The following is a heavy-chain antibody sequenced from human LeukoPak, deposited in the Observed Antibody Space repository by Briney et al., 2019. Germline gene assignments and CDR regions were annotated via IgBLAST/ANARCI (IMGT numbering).Heavy chain of an antibody. D-gene: IGHD2-15*01. V-gene: IGHV3-73*01. CDR1: GFTFSGSA. CDR2: IRSKANSYAT. CDR3: TRPAKRYCSGGSCYQELDY. J-gene: IGHJ4*02. Sequence: PGGSLRLSCAASGFTFSGSAMHWVRQASGKGLEWVGRIRSKANSYATANAASVKGRFTISRDDSKNTAYLQMNSLKTEDTAVYYCTRPAKRYCSGGSCYQELDYWGQGTLVTVSS.